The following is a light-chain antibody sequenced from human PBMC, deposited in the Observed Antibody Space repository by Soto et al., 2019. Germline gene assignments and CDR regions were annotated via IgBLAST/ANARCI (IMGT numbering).Light chain of an antibody. Sequence: DIPMTQSPSNLSASIGDRVTITCRASQSTGRWLAWYQQKPGKAPKLLIYKASNLQRGVPSRFSGSGSGTEFTLTISSLQPDDFATYYCQQYQTYPLTFGGGTKVEIK. V-gene: IGKV1-5*03. J-gene: IGKJ4*01. CDR3: QQYQTYPLT. CDR2: KAS. CDR1: QSTGRW.